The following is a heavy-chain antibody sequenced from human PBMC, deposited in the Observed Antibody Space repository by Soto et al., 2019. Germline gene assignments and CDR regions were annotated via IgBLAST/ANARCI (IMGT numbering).Heavy chain of an antibody. CDR1: GGSFSDNY. CDR3: AAGTLGAVWTPLDD. D-gene: IGHD3-16*01. Sequence: SETLSLTCAVSGGSFSDNYWTWIRQVPGKGLEWIGYVYYSGSTNYNPSLKSRVTISVDASKQQFSLKLTSVTAADTALYYCAAGTLGAVWTPLDDWGQGILVTVSS. J-gene: IGHJ4*02. CDR2: VYYSGST. V-gene: IGHV4-59*12.